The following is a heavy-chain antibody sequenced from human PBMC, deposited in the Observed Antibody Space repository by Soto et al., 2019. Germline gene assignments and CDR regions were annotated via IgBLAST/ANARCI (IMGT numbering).Heavy chain of an antibody. CDR3: ATGPYDSSGYYYRPSDI. J-gene: IGHJ3*02. Sequence: GGSLRLSCAASGFTFSSYSMNWVRQAPGKGLEWVSSISSSSSYIYYADSVKGRFTISRDNAKNSLYLQMNSLRAEDTAVYYCATGPYDSSGYYYRPSDIWGQGTMVTVSS. V-gene: IGHV3-21*01. CDR1: GFTFSSYS. D-gene: IGHD3-22*01. CDR2: ISSSSSYI.